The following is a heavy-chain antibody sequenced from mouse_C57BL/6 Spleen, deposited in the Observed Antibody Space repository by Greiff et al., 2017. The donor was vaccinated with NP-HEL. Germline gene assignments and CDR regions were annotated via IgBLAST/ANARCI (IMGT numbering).Heavy chain of an antibody. CDR2: ISSGGSYT. J-gene: IGHJ4*01. D-gene: IGHD1-1*01. CDR1: GFTFSSYG. V-gene: IGHV5-6*01. Sequence: EVMLVESGGDLVKPGGSLKLSCAASGFTFSSYGMSWVRQTPDKRLEWVATISSGGSYTYYPDSVKGRFTISRDNAKNTLYLQMSSLKSEDTAMYYCARQNSSSYAMDYWGQGTSVTVSS. CDR3: ARQNSSSYAMDY.